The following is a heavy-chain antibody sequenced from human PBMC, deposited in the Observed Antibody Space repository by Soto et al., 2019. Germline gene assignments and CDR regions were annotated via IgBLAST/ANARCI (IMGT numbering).Heavy chain of an antibody. D-gene: IGHD4-17*01. V-gene: IGHV4-59*01. J-gene: IGHJ1*01. CDR1: GGSISSYY. Sequence: SETLSLTCTVSGGSISSYYWSWIRQPPGKGLEWIGYIYYSGSTNYNPSLKSRVTISVDTSKNQFSLKLSSVTAADTAVYYCARAGNGDYVTTEYFQHWGQGTLVTVSS. CDR2: IYYSGST. CDR3: ARAGNGDYVTTEYFQH.